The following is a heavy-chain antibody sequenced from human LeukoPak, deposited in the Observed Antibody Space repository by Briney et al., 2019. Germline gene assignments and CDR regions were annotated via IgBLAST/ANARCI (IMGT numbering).Heavy chain of an antibody. Sequence: GGSLRLSCVVSAFSLNTYNMNWVRQAPGKGLEWVSSISYTGTYIYYADSVKGRFTISRDNSKNTLYLQMNSLRAEDTAVYYCARELRRGYYGSGFFDYWGQGTLVTVSS. CDR3: ARELRRGYYGSGFFDY. CDR2: ISYTGTYI. D-gene: IGHD3-10*01. V-gene: IGHV3-21*04. J-gene: IGHJ4*02. CDR1: AFSLNTYN.